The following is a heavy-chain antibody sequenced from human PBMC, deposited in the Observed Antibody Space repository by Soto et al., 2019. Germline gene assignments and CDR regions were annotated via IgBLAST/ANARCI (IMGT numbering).Heavy chain of an antibody. CDR2: IYATGTT. J-gene: IGHJ5*02. D-gene: IGHD1-1*01. CDR3: VRDGTKTLRDWFDP. Sequence: SATLSLTCTVSGPSISGFYWSWIRKSAGKGLEWIGRIYATGTTDYNPSLKSRVMMSVDTSKKQFSLKLRSVTAADTAVYYCVRDGTKTLRDWFDPWGQG. CDR1: GPSISGFY. V-gene: IGHV4-4*07.